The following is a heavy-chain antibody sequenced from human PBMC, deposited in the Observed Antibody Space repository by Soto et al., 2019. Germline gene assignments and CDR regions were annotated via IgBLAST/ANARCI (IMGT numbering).Heavy chain of an antibody. CDR2: ISPGDSET. CDR1: GYSFNTYW. Sequence: GESLKISCKGSGYSFNTYWIGWVRQVPGKGLEWMGIISPGDSETRYSPSFQGQVTISADKSITTAYLQWSSLKASDTAVYYCARHGNNGPEDTLDVWGQGTTVTVSS. D-gene: IGHD1-1*01. V-gene: IGHV5-51*01. CDR3: ARHGNNGPEDTLDV. J-gene: IGHJ6*02.